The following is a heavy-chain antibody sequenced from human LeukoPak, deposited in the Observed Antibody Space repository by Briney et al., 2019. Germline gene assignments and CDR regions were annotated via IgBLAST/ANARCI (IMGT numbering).Heavy chain of an antibody. CDR2: IYSNGGT. CDR3: ARRDLRELDY. Sequence: SETLSLTCTVSGGSISSSTFYWGWIRQAPGQGLEWIGSIYSNGGTYYNPSLKSQVTISVDTSKNQFSLRLSSVTAADTAVYYCARRDLRELDYWGQGTLVTVSS. CDR1: GGSISSSTFY. D-gene: IGHD1-7*01. V-gene: IGHV4-39*01. J-gene: IGHJ4*02.